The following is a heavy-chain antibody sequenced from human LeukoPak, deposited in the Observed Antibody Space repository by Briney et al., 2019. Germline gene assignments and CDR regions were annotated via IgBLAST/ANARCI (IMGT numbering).Heavy chain of an antibody. J-gene: IGHJ4*02. D-gene: IGHD1-7*01. CDR1: GGSISSCSYY. CDR2: IYTSGST. V-gene: IGHV4-61*02. Sequence: SQTLSLTCTVSGGSISSCSYYWSWIRQPAGKGLEWIGRIYTSGSTNYNPSLKSRVTISVDTSKNQFSLKLSSVTAADTAVYYCARPGITGTTWGFDYWGQGTLVTVSS. CDR3: ARPGITGTTWGFDY.